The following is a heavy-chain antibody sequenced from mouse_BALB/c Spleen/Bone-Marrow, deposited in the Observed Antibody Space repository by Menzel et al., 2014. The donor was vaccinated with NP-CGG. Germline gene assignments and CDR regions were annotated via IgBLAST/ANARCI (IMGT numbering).Heavy chain of an antibody. CDR1: GFTFTDYY. CDR2: IRNKANGYTT. J-gene: IGHJ1*01. CDR3: ARDNYYGIYCYFDV. V-gene: IGHV7-3*02. Sequence: EVNVVESGGGLVQPGGSLRLSCANSGFTFTDYYMSWVRQPPGKALEWLGFIRNKANGYTTEYSASVKGRFTISRDNSQSIHYRQMNTLRAEDSATYYCARDNYYGIYCYFDVWGAGTTVTVSS. D-gene: IGHD1-1*01.